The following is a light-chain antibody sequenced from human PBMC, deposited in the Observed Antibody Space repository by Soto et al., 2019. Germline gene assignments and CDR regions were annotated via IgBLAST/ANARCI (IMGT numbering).Light chain of an antibody. CDR1: QSISSW. CDR2: DAS. Sequence: ISNSHSAPSASVCDSITITHRASQSISSWLAWYQQKPGKAPKLLIYDASSLESGVPSRFSGSGSGTEFTLTISSLQPDDFATYYCQQYNSYSPTFGQGTKVDI. V-gene: IGKV1-5*01. J-gene: IGKJ1*01. CDR3: QQYNSYSPT.